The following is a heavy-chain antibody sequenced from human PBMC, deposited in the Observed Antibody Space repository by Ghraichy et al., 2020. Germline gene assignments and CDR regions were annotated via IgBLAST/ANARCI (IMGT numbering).Heavy chain of an antibody. CDR3: AKELVVKGPYYYYGMDV. Sequence: SLNISCAASGFTFDDYAMHWVRQAPGKGLEWVSGISWNSGSIGYADSVKGRFTISRDNAKNSLYLQMNSLRAEDTALYYCAKELVVKGPYYYYGMDVWGQGTTVTVSS. V-gene: IGHV3-9*01. CDR1: GFTFDDYA. CDR2: ISWNSGSI. J-gene: IGHJ6*02. D-gene: IGHD3-22*01.